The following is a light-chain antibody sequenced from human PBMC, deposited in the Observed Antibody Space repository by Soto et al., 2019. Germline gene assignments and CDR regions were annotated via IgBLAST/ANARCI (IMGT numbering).Light chain of an antibody. CDR2: DVS. J-gene: IGLJ2*01. V-gene: IGLV2-14*01. CDR1: SSDVGGYNY. Sequence: QSALTQPASVSGSPGQSITISCTGTSSDVGGYNYVSWYQQHPGKAPKLMIYDVSNRPPGVSNRFSGSKSGNTASLANSGLQAGDEAGYYCSSYTSSSTHGVFGGGTQLTVL. CDR3: SSYTSSSTHGV.